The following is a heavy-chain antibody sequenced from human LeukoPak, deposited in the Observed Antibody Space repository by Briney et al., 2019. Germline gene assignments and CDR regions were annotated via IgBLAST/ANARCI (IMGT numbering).Heavy chain of an antibody. CDR3: AYYDDIVVVPAAKGYDP. CDR1: GYTFTGYY. D-gene: IGHD2-2*01. Sequence: GASVKVSCKASGYTFTGYYMHWVRQAPGQGLEWMGWINPNSGGTNYAQKFQGRVTMTRDRSISTAYMELSRLRSGDTAVYYCAYYDDIVVVPAAKGYDPWGQGTLVTVSS. V-gene: IGHV1-2*02. J-gene: IGHJ5*02. CDR2: INPNSGGT.